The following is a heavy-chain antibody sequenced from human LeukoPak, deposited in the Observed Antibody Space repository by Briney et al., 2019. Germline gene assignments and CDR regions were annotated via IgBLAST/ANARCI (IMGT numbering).Heavy chain of an antibody. J-gene: IGHJ3*01. V-gene: IGHV4-59*01. Sequence: PSETLSLTCTVSGGSISSYYWSWIRQPPGKGLEWIGYIYHSGSTNYNPSLKSRVTISVDTSKNQLSLKLNSVTAADTAVYYCARATTVTTMNVWGQGTMVTVSS. CDR3: ARATTVTTMNV. CDR2: IYHSGST. CDR1: GGSISSYY. D-gene: IGHD4-17*01.